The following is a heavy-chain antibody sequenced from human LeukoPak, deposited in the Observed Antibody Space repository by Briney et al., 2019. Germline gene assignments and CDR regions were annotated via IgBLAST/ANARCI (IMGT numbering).Heavy chain of an antibody. Sequence: EGSPRLSCAASGFTFNYFWMHWVRQVPGKGLVWVSGINNDGTATYYADSVKGRFTISRDNAKNTVYLQMNGLRAEDTTVYYCPTVSEYWGQGTLVTVSS. CDR2: INNDGTAT. V-gene: IGHV3-74*01. CDR1: GFTFNYFW. J-gene: IGHJ4*02. CDR3: PTVSEY.